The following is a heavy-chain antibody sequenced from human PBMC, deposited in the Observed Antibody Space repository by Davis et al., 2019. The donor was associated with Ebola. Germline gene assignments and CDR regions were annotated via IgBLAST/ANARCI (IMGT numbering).Heavy chain of an antibody. Sequence: PSATLSLTCTVSDASVSSHYWNWIRQPPGKGLEWIGIVYDGGRTNYRPSLKSRATISADTSKNQFSLMLRSVTDADTAVYYCVRFGHGAYWGQGILVTVSS. CDR1: DASVSSHY. J-gene: IGHJ4*02. D-gene: IGHD3-16*01. CDR2: VYDGGRT. V-gene: IGHV4-59*02. CDR3: VRFGHGAY.